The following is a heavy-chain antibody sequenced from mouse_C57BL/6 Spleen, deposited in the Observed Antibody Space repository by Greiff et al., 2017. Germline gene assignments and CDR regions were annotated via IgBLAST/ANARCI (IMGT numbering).Heavy chain of an antibody. CDR3: GIYYEAWFAY. J-gene: IGHJ3*01. CDR2: IDPSDSYT. Sequence: QVQLQQPGAELVKPGASVKLSCKASGYTFTSYWMQWVKQRPGQGLEWIGEIDPSDSYTNYNQKFKGKATLTVDTSSSTAYMQLSSLTSEDSAVYYCGIYYEAWFAYWGQGTLVTVSA. V-gene: IGHV1-50*01. D-gene: IGHD2-4*01. CDR1: GYTFTSYW.